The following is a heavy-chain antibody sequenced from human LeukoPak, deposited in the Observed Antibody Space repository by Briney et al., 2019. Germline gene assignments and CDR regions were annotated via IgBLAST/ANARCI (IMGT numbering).Heavy chain of an antibody. J-gene: IGHJ6*03. CDR2: IQYDGSNE. V-gene: IGHV3-30*02. CDR1: GFTFSSYG. Sequence: GGSLRLSCAASGFTFSSYGMHWVRQAPGKGLEWVAYIQYDGSNEQYADSVKSRFSISRDSSKNILYLQMNSLRAEDTAVYYCAKDRCSNGIGCYYYYMDVWGKGTTVTISS. D-gene: IGHD2-8*01. CDR3: AKDRCSNGIGCYYYYMDV.